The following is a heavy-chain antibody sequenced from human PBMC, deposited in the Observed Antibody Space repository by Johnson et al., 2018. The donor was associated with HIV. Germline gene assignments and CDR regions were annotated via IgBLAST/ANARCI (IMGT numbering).Heavy chain of an antibody. V-gene: IGHV3-15*01. J-gene: IGHJ3*02. CDR3: TTDLFSLILEDDAFDM. CDR2: IKSKTDGGTT. CDR1: GFTFSDYY. Sequence: VQLVESGGGLVKPGGSLRLSCAASGFTFSDYYMSWIRQAPGKGLEWVGRIKSKTDGGTTDYAAPVKGRFTISRDDSKNTLYLQMNSLKTEDTAVYYCTTDLFSLILEDDAFDMWGQGTMVTVSS.